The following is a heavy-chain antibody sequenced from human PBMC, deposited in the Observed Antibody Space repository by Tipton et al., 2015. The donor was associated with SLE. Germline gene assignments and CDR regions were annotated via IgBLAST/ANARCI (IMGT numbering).Heavy chain of an antibody. J-gene: IGHJ6*02. V-gene: IGHV3-30-3*01. Sequence: QVQLVQSGGGLVQPGGSLRLSCAASGLTVSSNSMSWVRQAPGKGLEWVAVISYDGSNKYYADSVKGRLTISRDNSKNTLYLQMNSLRAEDTAVYYCARQPDFSNYDYYFAMGVWGQGTTVTVSS. CDR2: ISYDGSNK. CDR3: ARQPDFSNYDYYFAMGV. CDR1: GLTVSSNS. D-gene: IGHD4-11*01.